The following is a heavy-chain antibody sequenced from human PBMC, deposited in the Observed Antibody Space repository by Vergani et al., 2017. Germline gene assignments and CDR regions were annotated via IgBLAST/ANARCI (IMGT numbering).Heavy chain of an antibody. CDR1: GGSVSSGSYY. V-gene: IGHV4-61*01. CDR2: INHSGST. J-gene: IGHJ6*03. CDR3: ARGGARQQLTYYYYYMDV. Sequence: QVQLQESGPGLVKPSETLSLTCTVSGGSVSSGSYYWSWIRQPPGEGLEWIGEINHSGSTNYNPSLKSRVTISVDTSKNQFSLKLSSVTAADTAVYYCARGGARQQLTYYYYYMDVWGKGTTVTVSS. D-gene: IGHD6-13*01.